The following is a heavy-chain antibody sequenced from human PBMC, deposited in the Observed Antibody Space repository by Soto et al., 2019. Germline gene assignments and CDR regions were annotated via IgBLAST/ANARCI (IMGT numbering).Heavy chain of an antibody. Sequence: GGSLRLSCAASGFTFSSYGMHWVRQAPGKGLEWVAVISYDGSNKYYADSVKGRFTISRDNSKNTLYLQMNSLRAEDTAVYYCAKDSLYSGSSYFDYWGQGTLVTVYS. D-gene: IGHD1-26*01. V-gene: IGHV3-30*18. CDR3: AKDSLYSGSSYFDY. CDR1: GFTFSSYG. J-gene: IGHJ4*02. CDR2: ISYDGSNK.